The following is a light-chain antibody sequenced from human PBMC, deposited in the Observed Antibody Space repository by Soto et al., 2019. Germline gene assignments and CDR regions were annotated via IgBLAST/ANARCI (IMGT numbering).Light chain of an antibody. V-gene: IGKV1-5*03. CDR1: QSMSSW. CDR2: KAS. CDR3: QQYNSYSPT. Sequence: DIQMTQSPSTLSASIGERVTITCRASQSMSSWLAWYQQKPGKAPKLLIYKASSLETGVPSRFSGGGSGTEFTLTISSLQPDDFATYFCQQYNSYSPTFGQGTKV. J-gene: IGKJ1*01.